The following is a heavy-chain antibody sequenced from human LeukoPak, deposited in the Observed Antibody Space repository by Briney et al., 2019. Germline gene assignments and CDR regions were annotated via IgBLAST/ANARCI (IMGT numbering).Heavy chain of an antibody. J-gene: IGHJ4*02. D-gene: IGHD3/OR15-3a*01. CDR3: AKPNNLDYYFDH. CDR1: GFTFDDYA. Sequence: GGSLRLSCAASGFTFDDYAMHWVRQAPGKGLEWVSGISWNSGSIGYADSVKGRFTISRDNAKNSLYLQMNSLRAEDTALYYCAKPNNLDYYFDHWGQGTLVTVSS. CDR2: ISWNSGSI. V-gene: IGHV3-9*01.